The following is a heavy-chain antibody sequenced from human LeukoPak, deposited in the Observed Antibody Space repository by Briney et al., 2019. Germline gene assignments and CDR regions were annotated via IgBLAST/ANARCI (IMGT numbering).Heavy chain of an antibody. CDR1: GYTFTSYA. Sequence: AAVKVSCKASGYTFTSYAMHWVRQAPGQRLEWMGLINAGNGSTKYSQKFQGRVTITRDTSASTDYMELSSLRSEDTAVYYCARAGWGLGYWGQGTLVTVSS. CDR3: ARAGWGLGY. D-gene: IGHD7-27*01. V-gene: IGHV1-3*01. CDR2: INAGNGST. J-gene: IGHJ4*02.